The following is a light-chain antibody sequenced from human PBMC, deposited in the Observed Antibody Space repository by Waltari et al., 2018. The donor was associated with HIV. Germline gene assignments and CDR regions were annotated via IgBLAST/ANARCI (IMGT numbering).Light chain of an antibody. CDR2: DVS. CDR3: SSYTRSGTYV. V-gene: IGLV2-14*03. CDR1: STDVGGYNY. Sequence: QSALTQPASVSGSPGQSITISCTGTSTDVGGYNYVSWYQQHPGNAPTFIIYDVSSRPSGVSNRFSGSKSDKTASLTISGLQAEDEADYYCSSYTRSGTYVFGTGTKVTVL. J-gene: IGLJ1*01.